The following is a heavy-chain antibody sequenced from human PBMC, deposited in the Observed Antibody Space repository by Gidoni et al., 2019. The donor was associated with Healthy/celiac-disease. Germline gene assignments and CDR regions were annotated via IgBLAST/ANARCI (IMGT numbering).Heavy chain of an antibody. CDR1: GFTFSSYG. V-gene: IGHV3-30*18. CDR3: AKDRGDYYYYYYMDV. Sequence: QVQRVEAGGGVVQPGRSLRLACAAYGFTFSSYGMHWVRQAPGKGLEWVAVISYDGSNKYYADSVKGRFTISRDNSKNTLYLQMNSLRAEDTAVYYCAKDRGDYYYYYYMDVWGKGTTVTVSS. CDR2: ISYDGSNK. D-gene: IGHD3-10*01. J-gene: IGHJ6*03.